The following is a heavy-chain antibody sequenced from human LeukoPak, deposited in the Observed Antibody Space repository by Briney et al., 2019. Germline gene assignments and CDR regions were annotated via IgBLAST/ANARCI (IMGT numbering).Heavy chain of an antibody. Sequence: GGSLRLSCAASGFTFTNDFMTWVRQAPGKGLEWVSTIRGSGGNTYFADSVKGRFTISRDNSKNTLFLQMNSLRAEDTAIYYCAKEHHWGGYFDYWGQGTLVTVSS. CDR1: GFTFTNDF. J-gene: IGHJ4*02. V-gene: IGHV3-23*01. CDR2: IRGSGGNT. D-gene: IGHD3-3*01. CDR3: AKEHHWGGYFDY.